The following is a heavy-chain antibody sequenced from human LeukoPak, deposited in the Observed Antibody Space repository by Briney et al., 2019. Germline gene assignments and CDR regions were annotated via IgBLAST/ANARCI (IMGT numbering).Heavy chain of an antibody. V-gene: IGHV3-21*01. D-gene: IGHD3-22*01. CDR2: ISSSSSYI. J-gene: IGHJ4*02. Sequence: TGGSLRLSCAASGFTFSSYSMNWVRQAPGKGLEWGSSISSSSSYIYYADSVKGRFTISRDNAKNSLYLQMNSLRAEDTAVYYCARAPSYYYDSSGPSYYFDYWGQGTLVTVSS. CDR1: GFTFSSYS. CDR3: ARAPSYYYDSSGPSYYFDY.